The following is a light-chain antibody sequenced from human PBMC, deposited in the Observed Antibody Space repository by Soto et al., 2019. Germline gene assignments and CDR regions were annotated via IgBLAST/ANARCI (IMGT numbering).Light chain of an antibody. CDR1: SSDVGNYNL. V-gene: IGLV2-23*01. J-gene: IGLJ2*01. CDR3: CSYAGRSTWDVV. Sequence: QSALTQPASVSGSPGQSITISCTGTSSDVGNYNLVSWYQQYPGKAPKLMIYEGGKRPSGVSNRFSGSKSGNTASLTNSGLQAEDEADYYCCSYAGRSTWDVVFGGGTKLTVL. CDR2: EGG.